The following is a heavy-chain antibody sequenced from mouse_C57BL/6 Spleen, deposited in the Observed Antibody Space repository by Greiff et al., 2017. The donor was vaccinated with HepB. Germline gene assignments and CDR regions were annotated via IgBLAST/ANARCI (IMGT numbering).Heavy chain of an antibody. V-gene: IGHV1-82*01. CDR2: IYPGDGDT. CDR1: GYPFSSSW. D-gene: IGHD1-1*01. J-gene: IGHJ2*01. Sequence: QVQLQQSGPELVKPGASVKISCKASGYPFSSSWMNWVKQRPGKGLEWIGRIYPGDGDTNYNGKFKGKATLTADKSSSTAYMQLSSLTSEDSAVYFCARHYYGSSYPFFDYWGQGTTLTVSS. CDR3: ARHYYGSSYPFFDY.